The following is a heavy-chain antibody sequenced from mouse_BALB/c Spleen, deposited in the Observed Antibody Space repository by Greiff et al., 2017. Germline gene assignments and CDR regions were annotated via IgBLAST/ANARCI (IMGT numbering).Heavy chain of an antibody. D-gene: IGHD1-1*01. J-gene: IGHJ3*01. CDR1: GYSFTDYI. CDR2: INPYYGST. Sequence: EVQLQQTGPELVKPGASVKISCKASGYSFTDYIMLWVKQSHGKSLEWIGNINPYYGSTSYNLKFKGKATLTVDKSSSTAYMQLNSLTSEDSAVYYCAREYYGSSSAWFAYWGQGTLVTVSA. V-gene: IGHV1-39*01. CDR3: AREYYGSSSAWFAY.